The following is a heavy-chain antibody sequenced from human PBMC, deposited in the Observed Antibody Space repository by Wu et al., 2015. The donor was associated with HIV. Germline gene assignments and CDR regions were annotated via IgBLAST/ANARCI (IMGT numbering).Heavy chain of an antibody. D-gene: IGHD5-18*01. CDR1: GATFSSYA. CDR2: LIPMYGTA. CDR3: AGGGGRTSMDPFDF. V-gene: IGHV1-69*13. Sequence: QVHPLQSGAEVKKPGSSVRVSCKASGATFSSYALSWVRQAPGQGLEWMGRLIPMYGTADYAQRFQGRVTITADVSTSTAYMVVSSLRSDDTAVYYCAGGGGRTSMDPFDFWGQGTLVTVSS. J-gene: IGHJ4*02.